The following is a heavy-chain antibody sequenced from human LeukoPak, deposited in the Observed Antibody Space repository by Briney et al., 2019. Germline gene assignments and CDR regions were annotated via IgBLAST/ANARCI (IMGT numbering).Heavy chain of an antibody. D-gene: IGHD3-22*01. Sequence: AGGSLRLSCAASGFTFSNYCMTWVRQVPGKGLEWVASIKQDGSEKYFLDSVKGRFTISRDNAENSLYLQKNSLRAEDTAVYYCARVYYQDSGTSYRHLDYWGQGTLVTVSS. V-gene: IGHV3-7*01. CDR3: ARVYYQDSGTSYRHLDY. J-gene: IGHJ4*02. CDR1: GFTFSNYC. CDR2: IKQDGSEK.